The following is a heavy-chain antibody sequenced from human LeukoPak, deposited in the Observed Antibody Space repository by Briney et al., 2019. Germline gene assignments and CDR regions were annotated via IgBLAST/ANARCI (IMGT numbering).Heavy chain of an antibody. D-gene: IGHD5-18*01. V-gene: IGHV4-39*07. CDR2: INHSGST. J-gene: IGHJ6*02. Sequence: SETLSLTCTVSGGSISSGGYYWSWIRQPPGKGLEWIGEINHSGSTNYNPSLKSRVTISVDTSKNQFSLKLSSVTAADTAVYYCARGRPRWARGYSYGPNSYGMDVWGQGTTVTVSS. CDR1: GGSISSGGYY. CDR3: ARGRPRWARGYSYGPNSYGMDV.